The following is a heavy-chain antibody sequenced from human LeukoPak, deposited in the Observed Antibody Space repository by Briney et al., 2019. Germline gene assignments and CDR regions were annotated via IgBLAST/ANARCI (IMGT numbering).Heavy chain of an antibody. Sequence: GGSLRLSCAASGFTFSKYWMTWVRQAPGVGLEWVAKLDEDGSQKYYVDSVKGRFTISRDNADNSLYLQMNSLRAEDTAVYYCARFGRNDWDFDNWGQGTLVTVSS. CDR3: ARFGRNDWDFDN. V-gene: IGHV3-7*01. CDR2: LDEDGSQK. J-gene: IGHJ4*02. CDR1: GFTFSKYW. D-gene: IGHD3-10*01.